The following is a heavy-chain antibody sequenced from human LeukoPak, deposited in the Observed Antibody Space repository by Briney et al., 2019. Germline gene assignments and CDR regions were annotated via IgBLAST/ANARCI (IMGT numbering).Heavy chain of an antibody. V-gene: IGHV4-34*01. CDR1: GGSFSGYY. CDR2: INHSGST. Sequence: SETLSLTCAVYGGSFSGYYWSWIRQPPGKGLEWIGEINHSGSTNYNPSLKSRVTISVDTSKSQFSLKLSTVTAADTAVYYCARATRRQYHYDSSGYYQPGYWGQGTLVTVFS. D-gene: IGHD3-22*01. J-gene: IGHJ4*02. CDR3: ARATRRQYHYDSSGYYQPGY.